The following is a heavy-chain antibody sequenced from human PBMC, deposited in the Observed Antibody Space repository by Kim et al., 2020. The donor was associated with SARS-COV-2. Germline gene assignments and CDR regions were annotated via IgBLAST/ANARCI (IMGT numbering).Heavy chain of an antibody. CDR2: ISNDGDNK. D-gene: IGHD3-3*01. Sequence: GGSLRLSCAASGFTFNIYAIQWVRQAPGKGLEWVAVISNDGDNKYYADSVKGRFTISRDNSKNTLYLQMNSLSAEDTALYFCARDPSRITIFGVIPGDDAFDLWGQGTMVTVS. J-gene: IGHJ3*01. CDR1: GFTFNIYA. CDR3: ARDPSRITIFGVIPGDDAFDL. V-gene: IGHV3-30-3*01.